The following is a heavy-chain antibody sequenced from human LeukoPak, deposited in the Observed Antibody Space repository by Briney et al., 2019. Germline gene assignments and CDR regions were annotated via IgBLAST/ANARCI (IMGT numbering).Heavy chain of an antibody. CDR3: ARSQYQLLHFDY. V-gene: IGHV3-33*01. Sequence: PGGSLRLSCAAPGFTFSSYGMHWVRQAPGKGLEWVAVIWYDGSNKYYADSVKGRFTISRDNSKNTLYLQMNSLRAEDTAVYYCARSQYQLLHFDYWGQGTLVTVSS. J-gene: IGHJ4*02. CDR2: IWYDGSNK. CDR1: GFTFSSYG. D-gene: IGHD2-2*01.